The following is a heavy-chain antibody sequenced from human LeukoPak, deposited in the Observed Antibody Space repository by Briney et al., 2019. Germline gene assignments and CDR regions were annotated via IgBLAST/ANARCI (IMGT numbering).Heavy chain of an antibody. CDR3: SKARRDGFNLGDY. J-gene: IGHJ4*02. CDR2: ISSSGSTI. V-gene: IGHV3-48*03. Sequence: GGSLRLSCLASGFTFSNYAMSWVRQAPGKGLEWVSYISSSGSTIYYADSVKGRFTISRDNAKNSLYLQMNSLRAEDTARYYCSKARRDGFNLGDYWGQGTLVTVSS. D-gene: IGHD5-24*01. CDR1: GFTFSNYA.